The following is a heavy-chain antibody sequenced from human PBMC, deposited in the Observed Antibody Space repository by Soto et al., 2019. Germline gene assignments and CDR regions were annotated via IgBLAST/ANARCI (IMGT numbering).Heavy chain of an antibody. Sequence: GESLKISCKGSGYSFTSYWIGWVRQMPGKGLEWMGIIYPGHSDTRYSPSFQGQVTMSADKSISTAYLQWSSLKASDTAMYYCARTRSGAKPKRYYFDYWGQGTLVTVSS. J-gene: IGHJ4*02. CDR2: IYPGHSDT. D-gene: IGHD3-10*01. V-gene: IGHV5-51*01. CDR3: ARTRSGAKPKRYYFDY. CDR1: GYSFTSYW.